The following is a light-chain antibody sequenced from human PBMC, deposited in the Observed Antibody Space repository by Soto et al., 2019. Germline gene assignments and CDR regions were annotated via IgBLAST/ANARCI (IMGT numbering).Light chain of an antibody. CDR1: QSISSY. V-gene: IGKV1-39*01. CDR2: AAS. CDR3: QQSYSTLPWT. Sequence: DIQMTQSLSSLSASVGDRVTITCRASQSISSYLNWYQQKPGKAPKLLIYAASSLQSGVPSRFSGSGSGTDFTLTISSLQPEDFATYYCQQSYSTLPWTFGQGTKLEIK. J-gene: IGKJ2*02.